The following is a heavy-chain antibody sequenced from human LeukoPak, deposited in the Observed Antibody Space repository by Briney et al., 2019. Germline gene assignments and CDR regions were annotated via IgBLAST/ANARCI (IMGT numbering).Heavy chain of an antibody. CDR2: IYYSGST. Sequence: SETLSLTCTVSGGSISSRNYYWGWIRQPPGKGLEWIGNIYYSGSTCYNPSLKRRVTISVDTSKTQFSLRLNSVTAADTAVYYCARSIQLWPHSTFDYWGQGTLVTVSS. J-gene: IGHJ4*02. D-gene: IGHD5-18*01. V-gene: IGHV4-39*07. CDR1: GGSISSRNYY. CDR3: ARSIQLWPHSTFDY.